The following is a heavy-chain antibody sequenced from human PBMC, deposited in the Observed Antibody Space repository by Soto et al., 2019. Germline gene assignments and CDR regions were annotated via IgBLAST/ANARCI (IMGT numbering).Heavy chain of an antibody. CDR2: IYYSGGT. CDR1: GASIGGGDYY. J-gene: IGHJ3*02. V-gene: IGHV4-31*02. D-gene: IGHD3-22*01. Sequence: SETLSLTCTVSGASIGGGDYYWSWICPHPGKGLEWIGYIYYSGGTYYNPSLKSRVTISVDTSKNQFSLELSSVTAADTAAYYCASIYDSSGYYYGQGGFDIWGQGTMVT. CDR3: ASIYDSSGYYYGQGGFDI.